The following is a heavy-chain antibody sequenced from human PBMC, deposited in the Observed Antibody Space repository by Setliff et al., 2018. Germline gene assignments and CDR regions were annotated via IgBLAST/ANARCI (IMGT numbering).Heavy chain of an antibody. D-gene: IGHD1-26*01. V-gene: IGHV3-74*01. CDR3: ARDLVGATADF. Sequence: PGGSLRLSCAASGFTFSSYWMHWVRQVPGKGLVWVSRVNSDGSRTDYADSVKGRFIISRDNVKNTLDLQMNSLRVEDTAVYYCARDLVGATADFWGQGTLVTVSS. CDR2: VNSDGSRT. CDR1: GFTFSSYW. J-gene: IGHJ4*02.